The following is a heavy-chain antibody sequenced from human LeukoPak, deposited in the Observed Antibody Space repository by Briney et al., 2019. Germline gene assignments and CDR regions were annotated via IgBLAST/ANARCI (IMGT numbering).Heavy chain of an antibody. D-gene: IGHD3-3*01. CDR2: IKLDGSEK. CDR1: GFTVSTNY. CDR3: ARDQYDTWSRRGNFDS. J-gene: IGHJ4*02. V-gene: IGHV3-7*03. Sequence: GGSLRLSCAASGFTVSTNYMTWVRQAPGKGLEWVANIKLDGSEKNYVDSVKGRFTISRDNTKNSLYLQMNSLRAADTAVFYCARDQYDTWSRRGNFDSWGQGTLVIVSS.